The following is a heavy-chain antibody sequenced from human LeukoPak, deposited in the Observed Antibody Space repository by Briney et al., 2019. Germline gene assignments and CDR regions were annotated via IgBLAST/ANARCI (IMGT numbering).Heavy chain of an antibody. CDR3: ASAVREQQP. D-gene: IGHD6-13*01. CDR1: GFTFSNNW. CDR2: IKQDGSER. Sequence: GSLRLSCAASGFTFSNNWMNWVRQAPGKGLEWVANIKQDGSERYYVDSVKGRFTISRDNAKNSLYLQMNSLRVEDTAVYYCASAVREQQPWGQGTPVTVSS. J-gene: IGHJ5*02. V-gene: IGHV3-7*01.